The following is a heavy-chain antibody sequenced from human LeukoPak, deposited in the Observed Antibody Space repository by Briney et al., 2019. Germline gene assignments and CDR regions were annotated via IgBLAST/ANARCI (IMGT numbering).Heavy chain of an antibody. V-gene: IGHV1-69*01. Sequence: SVKVSCKASGGTFSSYAISWVRQAPGQGLEWMGGIIPIFGTANYAQKFQGRVAITADESTSTAYMELSSLRSEDTAVYYCARTRRSYYDSSGYYYYFDYWGQGTLVSVSS. CDR3: ARTRRSYYDSSGYYYYFDY. J-gene: IGHJ4*02. D-gene: IGHD3-22*01. CDR1: GGTFSSYA. CDR2: IIPIFGTA.